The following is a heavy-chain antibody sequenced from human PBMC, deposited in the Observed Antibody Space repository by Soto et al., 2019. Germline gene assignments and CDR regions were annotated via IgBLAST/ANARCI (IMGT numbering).Heavy chain of an antibody. V-gene: IGHV1-2*02. CDR2: INPNSGVT. J-gene: IGHJ4*02. CDR1: GYIFTGYY. Sequence: ASVKVSCKASGYIFTGYYMHWVRQAPGQGLEWMGWINPNSGVTNYAQKFQGRVTMTRDTSINTAYMELSRLKSDDTAVYYCASNPGPHYWGQGTLVTAPQ. CDR3: ASNPGPHY.